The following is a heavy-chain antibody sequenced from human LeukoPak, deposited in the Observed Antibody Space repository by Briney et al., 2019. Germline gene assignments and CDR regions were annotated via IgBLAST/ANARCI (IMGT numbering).Heavy chain of an antibody. CDR1: GGSTSSYY. V-gene: IGHV4-59*01. CDR2: SSYSGSA. CDR3: ARDNGGMY. Sequence: PSETLSLTCTVSGGSTSSYYWSWIRQPAGKGLEWIGYSSYSGSANYNPSLKSRVTISVDTSKNQFSLKLSSVTAADTAVYYCARDNGGMYWGQGTLVTVSS. D-gene: IGHD3-16*01. J-gene: IGHJ4*02.